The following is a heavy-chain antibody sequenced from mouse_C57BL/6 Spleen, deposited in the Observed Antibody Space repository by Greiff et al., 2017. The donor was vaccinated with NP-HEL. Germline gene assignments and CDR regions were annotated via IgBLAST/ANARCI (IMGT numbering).Heavy chain of an antibody. CDR1: GYTFTSYW. V-gene: IGHV1-50*01. Sequence: QVQLQQPGAELVKPGASVKLSCKASGYTFTSYWMQWVKQRPGQGLEWIGEIDPSDSYTNYNQKFKGKATLTVDTSSSTAYMQLSSLTSEDSAVYYCARKGAYYSNCGYFDDWGKGTTLTVSS. J-gene: IGHJ2*01. CDR3: ARKGAYYSNCGYFDD. CDR2: IDPSDSYT. D-gene: IGHD2-5*01.